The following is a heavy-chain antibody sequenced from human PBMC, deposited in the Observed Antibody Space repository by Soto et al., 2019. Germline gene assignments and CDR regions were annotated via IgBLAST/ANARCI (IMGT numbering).Heavy chain of an antibody. CDR2: ISAYNGNT. D-gene: IGHD3-10*01. CDR1: GYTFTSYG. V-gene: IGHV1-18*01. Sequence: ASVKVSCRASGYTFTSYGISWVRLAPGQGLEWMGWISAYNGNTNYAQKLQGRVTMTTDTSTSTAYMELRSLRSDDTAVYYCASTTYYYGSGSYDYWGQGTLVTVSS. CDR3: ASTTYYYGSGSYDY. J-gene: IGHJ4*02.